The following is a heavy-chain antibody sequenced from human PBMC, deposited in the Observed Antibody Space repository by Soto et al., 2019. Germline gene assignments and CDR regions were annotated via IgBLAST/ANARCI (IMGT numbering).Heavy chain of an antibody. D-gene: IGHD5-18*01. CDR1: GFTFNTYS. CDR2: ISYGESNT. Sequence: QVQLVESGGGVVQPGTSLRLSCAASGFTFNTYSMHWVRQAPGKGLEWVALISYGESNTYYADSVMGRFTISRDNSKSTLYLQMNSLRAEDTAVYYCARDRYIGYSFGPTYYYYYGMDVWGQGTTVTVSS. V-gene: IGHV3-30-3*01. J-gene: IGHJ6*02. CDR3: ARDRYIGYSFGPTYYYYYGMDV.